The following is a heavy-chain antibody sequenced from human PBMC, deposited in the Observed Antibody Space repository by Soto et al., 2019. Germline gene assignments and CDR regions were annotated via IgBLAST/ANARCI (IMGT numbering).Heavy chain of an antibody. D-gene: IGHD2-21*02. V-gene: IGHV3-48*01. J-gene: IGHJ6*02. CDR2: ISSSSSTI. CDR3: VVAYCGGDCYRGIYGMDV. CDR1: GFTFSSHT. Sequence: GGSLRLSCAASGFTFSSHTMSWVRQAPGKGLEWVSYISSSSSTIYYADSVKGRFTISRDNAKNSLYLQMNSLRAEDTAVYYCVVAYCGGDCYRGIYGMDVWGQGTTVTVSS.